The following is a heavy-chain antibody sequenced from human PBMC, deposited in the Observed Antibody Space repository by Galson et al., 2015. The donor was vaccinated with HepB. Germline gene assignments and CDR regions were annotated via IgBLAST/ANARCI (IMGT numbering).Heavy chain of an antibody. CDR2: IIPIFGTA. V-gene: IGHV1-69*13. CDR1: GGTFSSYA. CDR3: ARASKKYDILTGYLFP. D-gene: IGHD3-9*01. Sequence: SVKVSCKASGGTFSSYAISWVRQAPGQGLEWVGGIIPIFGTANYAQKFQGRVTITADESTSTAYMELSSLRSEDTAVYYCARASKKYDILTGYLFPWGQGTLVTVSS. J-gene: IGHJ5*02.